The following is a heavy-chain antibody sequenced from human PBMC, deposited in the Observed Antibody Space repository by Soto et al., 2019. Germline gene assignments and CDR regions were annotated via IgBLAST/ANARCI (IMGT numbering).Heavy chain of an antibody. Sequence: GESLKISCEGSGYSLTTHWINWVRQMPGKGLEWMGRIDPSQSYFNYNPSFQGHVTISADKSISTAYLQWSSLKASDTAMYYCAVTNTGASQDAFDIWGQGTMVTVSS. J-gene: IGHJ3*02. D-gene: IGHD4-17*01. CDR2: IDPSQSYF. CDR3: AVTNTGASQDAFDI. V-gene: IGHV5-10-1*01. CDR1: GYSLTTHW.